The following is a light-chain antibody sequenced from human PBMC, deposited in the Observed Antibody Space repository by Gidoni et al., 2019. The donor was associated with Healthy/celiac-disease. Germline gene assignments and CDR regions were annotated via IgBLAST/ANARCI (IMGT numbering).Light chain of an antibody. Sequence: EIVLTQSPATLSLSPGERATLSCRASQIVSSYLAWYQQNPGQAPRLLSYDASNRATGIPARFSGSGSGTDFTLTISSLEPEDFAVYYCQQRSNWPPLTFGGGTKVEIK. J-gene: IGKJ4*01. CDR1: QIVSSY. CDR3: QQRSNWPPLT. V-gene: IGKV3-11*01. CDR2: DAS.